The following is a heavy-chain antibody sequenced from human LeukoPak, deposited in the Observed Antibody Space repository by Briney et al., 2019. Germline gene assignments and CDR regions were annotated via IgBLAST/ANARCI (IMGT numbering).Heavy chain of an antibody. D-gene: IGHD6-13*01. V-gene: IGHV4-34*01. CDR1: GGSFRGYY. CDR2: INHSGST. Sequence: KPSETLSLTCAVYGGSFRGYYWSWLRQPPGKGLEWIGEINHSGSTNYNPSLKSRVTISVDTSKNQFSLKLSSVTAADTAVYYCARGSVGQQQLDWFDPWGQGTLVTVSS. CDR3: ARGSVGQQQLDWFDP. J-gene: IGHJ5*02.